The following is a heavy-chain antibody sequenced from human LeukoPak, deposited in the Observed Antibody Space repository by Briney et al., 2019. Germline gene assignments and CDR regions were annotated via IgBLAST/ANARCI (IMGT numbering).Heavy chain of an antibody. D-gene: IGHD3-10*01. CDR2: MNPNSGNT. V-gene: IGHV1-8*01. CDR3: VTSSVAYGMDV. CDR1: GYTFTSYD. Sequence: PAASVKVSCKASGYTFTSYDINWVRQATGQGLEWMGWMNPNSGNTGYAQKFQGRVTITRNTCISTAYMELSSLRSEDTAVYYCVTSSVAYGMDVWGQGTTVTVSS. J-gene: IGHJ6*02.